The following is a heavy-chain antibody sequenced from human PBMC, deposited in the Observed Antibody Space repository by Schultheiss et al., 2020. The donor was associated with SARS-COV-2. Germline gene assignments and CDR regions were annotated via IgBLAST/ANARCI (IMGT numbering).Heavy chain of an antibody. CDR2: IDWDDDK. CDR1: GFSLSTRGMC. Sequence: QTLSLTCTFSGFSLSTRGMCVSWIRQPPGKALEWLARIDWDDDKYYSTSLKTRLTISKDTSKNQVVLTMTNMDPVDTATYYCARSSSSTSYYYYYMDVWGKGTTVTVSS. J-gene: IGHJ6*03. CDR3: ARSSSSTSYYYYYMDV. D-gene: IGHD2-2*01. V-gene: IGHV2-70*11.